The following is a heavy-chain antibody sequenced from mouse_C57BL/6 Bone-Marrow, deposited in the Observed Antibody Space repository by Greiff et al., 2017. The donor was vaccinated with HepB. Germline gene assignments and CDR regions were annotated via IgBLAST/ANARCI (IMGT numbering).Heavy chain of an antibody. V-gene: IGHV1-42*01. J-gene: IGHJ3*01. CDR2: INPSTGGT. CDR3: ARQGAWFAY. CDR1: GYSFTGYY. Sequence: EVKLMESGPELVKPGASVKISCKASGYSFTGYYMNWVKQSPEKSLEWIGEINPSTGGTTYNQKFKAKATLTVDKSSSTAYMQLKSLTSEDSAVYYCARQGAWFAYWGQGTLVTVSA.